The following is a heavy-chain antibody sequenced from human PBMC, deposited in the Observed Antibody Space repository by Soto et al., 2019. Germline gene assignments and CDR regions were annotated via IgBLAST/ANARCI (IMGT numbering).Heavy chain of an antibody. CDR2: ISGSGGST. J-gene: IGHJ6*02. Sequence: GGSLRLSCAASGFTFSSYAMSWVRQAPGKGLEWVSAISGSGGSTYYADSVKGRFTISRDNSKNTLYLQMNSLRAEDTAVYYCAKDSFIDFWSGYYFRTYYYGMDVWGQGTTVTVSS. CDR1: GFTFSSYA. CDR3: AKDSFIDFWSGYYFRTYYYGMDV. V-gene: IGHV3-23*01. D-gene: IGHD3-3*01.